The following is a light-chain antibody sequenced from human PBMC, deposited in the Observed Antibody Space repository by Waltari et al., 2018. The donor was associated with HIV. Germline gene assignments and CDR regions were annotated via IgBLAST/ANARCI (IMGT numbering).Light chain of an antibody. Sequence: QSVLTQPPSVSAAPGQTVTISCSGSSSNIGNHDVSWYQQLPGTAPKLLISGNSKRPSGTPDRFAGSKSGTSATLGITGLQTGDEADYYCGTWDSSLSAVFGGGTKLTVL. V-gene: IGLV1-51*01. J-gene: IGLJ3*02. CDR3: GTWDSSLSAV. CDR1: SSNIGNHD. CDR2: GNS.